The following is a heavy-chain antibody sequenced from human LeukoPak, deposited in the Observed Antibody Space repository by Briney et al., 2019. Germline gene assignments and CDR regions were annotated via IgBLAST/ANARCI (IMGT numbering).Heavy chain of an antibody. CDR2: FYNSRST. Sequence: PSETLSLTCTVSGGSISSYYWSWIRQPPGKGLEWIGCFYNSRSTNYNPSLKSRVTISVDTSKNQFSLKLSSVTAADTAVYYCARGALLWFGQQPGYFDYWGQGTLVTVSS. V-gene: IGHV4-59*08. CDR1: GGSISSYY. D-gene: IGHD3-10*01. J-gene: IGHJ4*02. CDR3: ARGALLWFGQQPGYFDY.